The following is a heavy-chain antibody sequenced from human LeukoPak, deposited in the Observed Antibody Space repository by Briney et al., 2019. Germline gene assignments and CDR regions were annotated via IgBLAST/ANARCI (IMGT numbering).Heavy chain of an antibody. CDR3: AIGRNYVRGY. CDR1: GFTFSSYS. Sequence: PGGSLRLSCAASGFTFSSYSMNWVRQASGKGLEWVSYITSSSGTIYYADSVKGRFTISRDNAENSLYLQMNSLRAEDTAVYYCAIGRNYVRGYWGQGTLVTVSS. CDR2: ITSSSGTI. J-gene: IGHJ4*02. D-gene: IGHD4-11*01. V-gene: IGHV3-48*04.